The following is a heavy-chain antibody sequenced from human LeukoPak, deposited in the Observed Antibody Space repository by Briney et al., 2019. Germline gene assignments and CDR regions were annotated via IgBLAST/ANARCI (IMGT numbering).Heavy chain of an antibody. J-gene: IGHJ2*01. D-gene: IGHD1-26*01. V-gene: IGHV3-7*05. CDR1: GVTFSTYW. CDR2: INQGGSEK. Sequence: GGSLRLSCAASGVTFSTYWMTWVRQAPGKGLEWVANINQGGSEKYYLDSVKGRFTISRDNAKNSLYLQMDSLRAEDTALYYCTRVFSDSFVRYFDLWGRGTLVTVSS. CDR3: TRVFSDSFVRYFDL.